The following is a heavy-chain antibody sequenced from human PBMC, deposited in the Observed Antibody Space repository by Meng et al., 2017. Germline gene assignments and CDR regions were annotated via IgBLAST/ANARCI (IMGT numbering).Heavy chain of an antibody. D-gene: IGHD3-3*01. CDR3: TTTLNYDFWSGFYY. J-gene: IGHJ4*02. CDR2: INAGNGDT. CDR1: GYTFNNYA. Sequence: QAQLGKSGTVAKESLGDSVTISCKASGYTFNNYAMHWVRQAPGQRLEWMGWINAGNGDTKFSQKFQGRVSISRDTSASTAYMELRSLRFEDTAVYYCTTTLNYDFWSGFYYWGQGTLVTVSS. V-gene: IGHV1-3*01.